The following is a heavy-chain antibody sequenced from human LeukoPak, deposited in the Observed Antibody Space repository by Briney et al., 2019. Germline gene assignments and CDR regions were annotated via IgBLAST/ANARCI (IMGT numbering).Heavy chain of an antibody. CDR1: GYTFTSYD. Sequence: ASVKVSCKASGYTFTSYDINWVRQATGQGLEWMGWMNPNSGNTGYAQKLQGRVTMTTDTSTSTAYMELRSLRSDDTAVYYCARDGWELLQWNDYWGQGTLVTVSS. J-gene: IGHJ4*02. CDR3: ARDGWELLQWNDY. V-gene: IGHV1-8*01. D-gene: IGHD1-26*01. CDR2: MNPNSGNT.